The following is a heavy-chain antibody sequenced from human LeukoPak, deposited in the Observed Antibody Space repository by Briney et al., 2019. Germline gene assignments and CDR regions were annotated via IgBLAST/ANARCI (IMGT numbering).Heavy chain of an antibody. CDR2: IYPGDSDT. Sequence: GESLKISCKGSGYSFTSYWIGWVRRMPGKGLEWMGIIYPGDSDTRYSPSFQGQVTISTDKSISTAYLQWSSLKASDTAMYYCARRYYYGSGSYYNLAFDYWGQGTLVTVSS. V-gene: IGHV5-51*01. J-gene: IGHJ4*02. CDR3: ARRYYYGSGSYYNLAFDY. D-gene: IGHD3-10*01. CDR1: GYSFTSYW.